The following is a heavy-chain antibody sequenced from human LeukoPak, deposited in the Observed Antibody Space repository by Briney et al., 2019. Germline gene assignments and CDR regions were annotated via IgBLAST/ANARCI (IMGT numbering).Heavy chain of an antibody. D-gene: IGHD3-22*01. Sequence: RGSLRLSCAASGFTFSSYAMCWVRQAPGKGLQWVSSITSSGDNTYYADSVNGRFTISRDNTKNTLHLQVNSLRAEDTAVYYCVRGSRGNYDTWGQGTLVTVSS. CDR1: GFTFSSYA. J-gene: IGHJ5*02. V-gene: IGHV3-23*01. CDR3: VRGSRGNYDT. CDR2: ITSSGDNT.